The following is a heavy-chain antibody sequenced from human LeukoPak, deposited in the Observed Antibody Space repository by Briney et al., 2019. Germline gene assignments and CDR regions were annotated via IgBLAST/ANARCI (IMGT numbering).Heavy chain of an antibody. CDR1: GGTFSSHA. D-gene: IGHD4-11*01. J-gene: IGHJ6*02. CDR2: IIPIFGTA. CDR3: ARVTQRDSNLYGMDV. V-gene: IGHV1-69*13. Sequence: SVKVSCKASGGTFSSHAISWVRQAPGQGLEWMGGIIPIFGTANYAQKFQGRVTITADESTSTAYMELSSLKSEDTAVYYCARVTQRDSNLYGMDVWGQGTTVTVSS.